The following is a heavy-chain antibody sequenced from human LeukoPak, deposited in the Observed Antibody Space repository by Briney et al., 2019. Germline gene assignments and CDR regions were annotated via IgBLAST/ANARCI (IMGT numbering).Heavy chain of an antibody. V-gene: IGHV3-7*01. Sequence: GGSLRLSCAASGFTFSNYWMSWVRQAPGKGLEWVANIKQDGSEKYYVNSVKGRFTISRDNSNNTLYLQMGRVRVDDTAVYYCAREHVERSDTVMVRGYYFYYMDVWGKGTTVTVSS. CDR2: IKQDGSEK. CDR1: GFTFSNYW. D-gene: IGHD5-18*01. CDR3: AREHVERSDTVMVRGYYFYYMDV. J-gene: IGHJ6*03.